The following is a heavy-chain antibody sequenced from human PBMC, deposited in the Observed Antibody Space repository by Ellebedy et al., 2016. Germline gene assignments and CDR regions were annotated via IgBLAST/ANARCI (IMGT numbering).Heavy chain of an antibody. CDR1: GYTFTSYG. CDR3: ARATPHSYSSNPLDY. V-gene: IGHV1-18*01. CDR2: ISAYNGNT. D-gene: IGHD6-13*01. J-gene: IGHJ4*02. Sequence: ASVKVSCKASGYTFTSYGISWVRQAPGQGLEWMGWISAYNGNTNYAQKLQGRVTMTTDTSTSTAYMELRSLRSDDTAVYYCARATPHSYSSNPLDYWGQGTLVTVSS.